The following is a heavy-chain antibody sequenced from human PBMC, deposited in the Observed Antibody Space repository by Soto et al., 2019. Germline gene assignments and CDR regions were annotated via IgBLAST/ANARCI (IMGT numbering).Heavy chain of an antibody. CDR2: IKSKTDGGTT. D-gene: IGHD3-3*01. Sequence: GGSLRLSCAASGFTFSNAWMSWVRQAPGKGLEWVGRIKSKTDGGTTDYAAPVKGRFTISRDDSKNTLYLQMNSLKTEDTAVYYCTTDPHSGGTIFGVVIGHDAFDIWGQGTMVTVSS. V-gene: IGHV3-15*01. CDR1: GFTFSNAW. J-gene: IGHJ3*02. CDR3: TTDPHSGGTIFGVVIGHDAFDI.